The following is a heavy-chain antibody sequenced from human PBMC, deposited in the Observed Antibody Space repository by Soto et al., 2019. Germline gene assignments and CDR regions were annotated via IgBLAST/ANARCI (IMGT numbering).Heavy chain of an antibody. CDR3: ARYIGRGVDP. J-gene: IGHJ5*02. Sequence: EVRLVESGGGLVQPGGSLRLSCAASGFTLETHWMNWVRQSPGKGLGWVARISGDRNITEYAGSVGGRVTMPRDNARDTAVHQLYRLMPDVTSVYYSARYIGRGVDPGGQGTLVIVSS. CDR1: GFTLETHW. V-gene: IGHV3-74*02. CDR2: ISGDRNIT. D-gene: IGHD1-26*01.